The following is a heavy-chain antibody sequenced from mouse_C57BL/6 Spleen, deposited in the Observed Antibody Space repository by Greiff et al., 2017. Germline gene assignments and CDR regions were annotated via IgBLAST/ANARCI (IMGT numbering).Heavy chain of an antibody. J-gene: IGHJ3*01. Sequence: QVQLQQSGAELVKPGASVKMSCKASGYTFTTYPIEWMKQNHGKSLEWIGNFHPYNDDTKYNEKFKGKATLTVEKSSSTVYLELSRLTSDDSAVYYCARGDYDYDDGGAWFAYWGQGTLVTVSA. CDR2: FHPYNDDT. D-gene: IGHD2-4*01. CDR1: GYTFTTYP. CDR3: ARGDYDYDDGGAWFAY. V-gene: IGHV1-47*01.